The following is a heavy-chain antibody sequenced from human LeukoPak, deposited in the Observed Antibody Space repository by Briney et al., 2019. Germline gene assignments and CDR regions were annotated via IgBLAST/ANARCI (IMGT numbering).Heavy chain of an antibody. V-gene: IGHV1-46*01. CDR2: INPSGGST. Sequence: ASVKVSCKASGYTFTSYYMHWVRHAPGQGLEWMGIINPSGGSTSYAQKFQGRVTMTRDMSTSTVYMELSSLRSEDTAVYYCPRDTSGGLRRHYNWFDPWGQGTLVTVSS. CDR3: PRDTSGGLRRHYNWFDP. J-gene: IGHJ5*02. D-gene: IGHD3-10*01. CDR1: GYTFTSYY.